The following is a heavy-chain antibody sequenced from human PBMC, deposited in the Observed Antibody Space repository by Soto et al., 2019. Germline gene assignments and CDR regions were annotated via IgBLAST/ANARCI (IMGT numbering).Heavy chain of an antibody. CDR3: ARDPPYSSGSDNWFDP. CDR2: IIPILGIA. Sequence: SVKVSCKAPGGTFSSYTISWVRQATGEGLEWMGRIIPILGIANYAQKFQGRVTITADKSTSTAYMELSSLRSEDTAVYYCARDPPYSSGSDNWFDPWGQGTLVTVSS. CDR1: GGTFSSYT. J-gene: IGHJ5*02. D-gene: IGHD6-19*01. V-gene: IGHV1-69*04.